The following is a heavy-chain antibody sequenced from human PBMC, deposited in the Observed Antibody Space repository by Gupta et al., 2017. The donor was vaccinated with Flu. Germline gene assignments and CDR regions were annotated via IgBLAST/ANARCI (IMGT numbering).Heavy chain of an antibody. CDR2: ISSSGGST. D-gene: IGHD3-3*01. CDR3: ARARFWSGTANRGYFGL. Sequence: EVQLVESGGGLVQPGGSLRLSCAASGFNFITYGMHWVRQAPGKGLEYVSAISSSGGSTYYAKSVKGRFTISRDNSKNTLYLQMGSLRAEDMAVYYCARARFWSGTANRGYFGLWGRGTLVTVSS. CDR1: GFNFITYG. V-gene: IGHV3-64*01. J-gene: IGHJ2*01.